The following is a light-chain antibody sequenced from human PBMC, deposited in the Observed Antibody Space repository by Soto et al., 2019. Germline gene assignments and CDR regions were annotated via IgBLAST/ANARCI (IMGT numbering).Light chain of an antibody. Sequence: ALTQPPAASGSPGQSVTISCTGTSSDVGGYNYVPWYQQHPGKAPKLMIYEVSKRPSGVPDRFSGSKSGNTASLTVSGLQAEDEADYYCSSYAGSNNLVFGGGTKVTVL. V-gene: IGLV2-8*01. CDR3: SSYAGSNNLV. J-gene: IGLJ2*01. CDR1: SSDVGGYNY. CDR2: EVS.